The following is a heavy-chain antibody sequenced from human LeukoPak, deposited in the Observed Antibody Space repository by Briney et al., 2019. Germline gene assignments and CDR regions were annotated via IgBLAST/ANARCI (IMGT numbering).Heavy chain of an antibody. J-gene: IGHJ4*02. Sequence: PGGSLRLSCAASGFTFTKYWMTWVRQAPGKGLEWVANIKQDGSEKFYVDSVKGRFTISRDNAKNSLDLQINSLGAEDTAVYYCARGLDCRGTSCYLDNWGQGTLVTVSS. V-gene: IGHV3-7*01. D-gene: IGHD2-2*01. CDR3: ARGLDCRGTSCYLDN. CDR1: GFTFTKYW. CDR2: IKQDGSEK.